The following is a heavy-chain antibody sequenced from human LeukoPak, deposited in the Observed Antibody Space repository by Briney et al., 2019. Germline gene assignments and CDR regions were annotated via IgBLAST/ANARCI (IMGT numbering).Heavy chain of an antibody. CDR2: MYYSGGS. J-gene: IGHJ4*02. V-gene: IGHV4-39*01. Sequence: SETLSLTCTVSGGSISSSSYYWGWIRQPPGKILEWIGGMYYSGGSYYNPSLKSRVTISVDTSKNQFSLNLSSVTAADTAVYYCARHLYSGYDFGYWGQGTLVTVSS. CDR1: GGSISSSSYY. CDR3: ARHLYSGYDFGY. D-gene: IGHD5-12*01.